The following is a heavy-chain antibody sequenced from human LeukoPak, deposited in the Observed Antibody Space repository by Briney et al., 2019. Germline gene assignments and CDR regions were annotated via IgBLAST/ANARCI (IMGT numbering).Heavy chain of an antibody. J-gene: IGHJ4*02. V-gene: IGHV5-51*01. CDR3: ARQPGGYSGYWSPCGGDCQFDY. CDR2: IYPGDSDT. CDR1: GYSFTSYW. D-gene: IGHD5-12*01. Sequence: GESLKISCKGSGYSFTSYWIGWVRQMPGKGLEWMGIIYPGDSDTRYSPSFQGQVTISADKSISTAYLQWSSLKASDTAMYYCARQPGGYSGYWSPCGGDCQFDYWGQGTLVTVSS.